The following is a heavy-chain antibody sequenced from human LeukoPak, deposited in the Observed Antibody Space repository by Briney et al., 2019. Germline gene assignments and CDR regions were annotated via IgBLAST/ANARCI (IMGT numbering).Heavy chain of an antibody. V-gene: IGHV1-18*01. CDR2: ISAYNGNT. D-gene: IGHD2-2*01. J-gene: IGHJ3*02. Sequence: ASVKVSCKASGYTFTSYGISWVRQAPGQGLEWMGWISAYNGNTNYAQKLQGRVTMTTDTSTSTAYMELRSLRSDDTAVYYCASSMSCSSTSCYWSGAYAFDIWGQGTMVTVSS. CDR3: ASSMSCSSTSCYWSGAYAFDI. CDR1: GYTFTSYG.